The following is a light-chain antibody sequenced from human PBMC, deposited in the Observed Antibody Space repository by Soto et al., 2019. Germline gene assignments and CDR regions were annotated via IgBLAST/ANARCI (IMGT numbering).Light chain of an antibody. CDR3: HQYNNWPYT. J-gene: IGKJ2*01. CDR2: GGS. Sequence: EIVMTQSPATLSVSPGERAALSCRASQSVSSNFAWYQQKPGQAPRLLIYGGSTRATGIPARFSGSGSGTEFTLTISSLQSEDYAVYYCHQYNNWPYTFGQGTKLEIK. CDR1: QSVSSN. V-gene: IGKV3-15*01.